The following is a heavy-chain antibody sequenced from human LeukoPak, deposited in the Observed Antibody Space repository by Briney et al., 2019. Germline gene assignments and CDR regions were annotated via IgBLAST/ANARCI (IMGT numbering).Heavy chain of an antibody. V-gene: IGHV3-30*01. CDR2: ISSDGSKT. CDR1: GFIFSNYA. CDR3: ARDSTYWYDSGSSGPHYFDY. D-gene: IGHD3-10*01. J-gene: IGHJ4*02. Sequence: GGSLRLSCAASGFIFSNYAMHWVRQAPGKGLEWVALISSDGSKTYHADSVKGLFSISRDNSKNTLYLQLNSLRAEDTSVYYCARDSTYWYDSGSSGPHYFDYWGQGTLVTVSS.